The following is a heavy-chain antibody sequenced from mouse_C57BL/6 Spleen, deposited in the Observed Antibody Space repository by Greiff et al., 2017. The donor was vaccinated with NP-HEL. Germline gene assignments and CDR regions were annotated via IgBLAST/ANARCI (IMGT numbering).Heavy chain of an antibody. D-gene: IGHD1-1*01. V-gene: IGHV1-18*01. Sequence: EVQLQQSGPELVKPGASVKIPCKASGYTFTDYNMDWVKQSHGKSLEWIGDINPNNGGTIYNQKFKGKATLTVDKSSSTAYMELRSLTSEDTAVYYCAREMYYYGISYFDYWGQGTTLTVSS. CDR1: GYTFTDYN. J-gene: IGHJ2*01. CDR2: INPNNGGT. CDR3: AREMYYYGISYFDY.